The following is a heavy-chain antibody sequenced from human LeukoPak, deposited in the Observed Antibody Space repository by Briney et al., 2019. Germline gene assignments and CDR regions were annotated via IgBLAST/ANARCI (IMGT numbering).Heavy chain of an antibody. CDR3: ARDSAYYDFWSGLLH. CDR1: GGSISSGSYY. CDR2: IYTSGST. J-gene: IGHJ4*02. D-gene: IGHD3-3*01. V-gene: IGHV4-61*02. Sequence: SETLSLTCTVSGGSISSGSYYWSWIRQPAGKGLEWIGRIYTSGSTNYNPSLKSRVTISVDTSKNQFSLKLSSVTAADTAVYYCARDSAYYDFWSGLLHWGQGTLVTVSS.